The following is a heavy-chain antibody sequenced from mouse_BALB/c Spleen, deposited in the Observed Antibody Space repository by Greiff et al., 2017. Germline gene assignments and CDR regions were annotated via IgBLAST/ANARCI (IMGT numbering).Heavy chain of an antibody. J-gene: IGHJ2*01. D-gene: IGHD1-1*01. Sequence: EVQLVESGGDLVKPGGSLKLSCAASGFTFSSYGMSWVRQTPDKRLEWVATISSGGSYTYYPDSVKGRFTISRDNAKNTLYLQMSSLKSEDTAMYYRARHTLHYYGSSYENFDYWGQGTTLTVSS. CDR2: ISSGGSYT. CDR3: ARHTLHYYGSSYENFDY. V-gene: IGHV5-6*01. CDR1: GFTFSSYG.